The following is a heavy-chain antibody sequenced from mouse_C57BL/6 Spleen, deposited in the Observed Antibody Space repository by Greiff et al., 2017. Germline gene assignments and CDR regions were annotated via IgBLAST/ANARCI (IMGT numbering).Heavy chain of an antibody. CDR3: TREGSYYNNPDAMDY. CDR2: ISSGGDYI. D-gene: IGHD2-5*01. Sequence: EVQVVESGEGLVKPGGSLKLSCAASGFTFSSSAMSWVRQTPEKRLEWVAYISSGGDYIYSSDTVKGRFTISRDNARNTLYPKKSSLKSEDTAMYYCTREGSYYNNPDAMDYWGQGTSVTVSS. CDR1: GFTFSSSA. J-gene: IGHJ4*01. V-gene: IGHV5-9-1*02.